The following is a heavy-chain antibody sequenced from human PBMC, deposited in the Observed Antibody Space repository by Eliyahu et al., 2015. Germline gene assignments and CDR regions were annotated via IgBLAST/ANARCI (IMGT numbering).Heavy chain of an antibody. CDR2: ISWNSDSI. V-gene: IGHV3-9*01. CDR3: AKGPYRDPVVVTVFDY. Sequence: EVQLVXSGGGLVQPGRSLRLSCAAPXFTFXXXAMHXVRQAPGKGLEWVSGISWNSDSIGYADSVKGRFTISRDNAKNSLYLQMNSLRAEDTALYHCAKGPYRDPVVVTVFDYWGQGTLVTVSS. J-gene: IGHJ4*02. D-gene: IGHD2-21*02. CDR1: XFTFXXXA.